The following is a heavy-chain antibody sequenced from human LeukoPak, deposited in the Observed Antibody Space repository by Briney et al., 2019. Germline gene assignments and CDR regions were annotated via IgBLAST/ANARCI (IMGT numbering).Heavy chain of an antibody. J-gene: IGHJ2*01. CDR1: GGTFSSYV. CDR3: ARDQNGDYAPHWYFDL. CDR2: IIPIFGTA. Sequence: SVKVSCKASGGTFSSYVINWVRQAPGQGLEWMGGIIPIFGTANYAQKFQGRVTITADESTSTAYMELSSLRSEDTAVYYCARDQNGDYAPHWYFDLWGRGTLVTVSS. V-gene: IGHV1-69*13. D-gene: IGHD4-17*01.